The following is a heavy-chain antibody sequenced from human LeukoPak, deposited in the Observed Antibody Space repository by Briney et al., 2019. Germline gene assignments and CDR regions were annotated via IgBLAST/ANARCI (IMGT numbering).Heavy chain of an antibody. D-gene: IGHD6-6*01. CDR3: ARDILSSIAAPFDY. CDR1: GFTFSSYA. Sequence: GGSLRLSCAASGFTFSSYAMSWVRQAPGKGLEWVSAISGSGGSTYYADSVKGRFTISRDNSKNTLYLQMGSLRAEDMAVYYCARDILSSIAAPFDYWGQGTLVTVSS. CDR2: ISGSGGST. J-gene: IGHJ4*02. V-gene: IGHV3-23*01.